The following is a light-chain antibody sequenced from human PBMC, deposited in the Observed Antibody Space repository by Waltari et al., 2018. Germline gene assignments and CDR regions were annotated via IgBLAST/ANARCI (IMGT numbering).Light chain of an antibody. V-gene: IGKV1-39*01. CDR3: QQSYSTWT. CDR1: QNINSV. Sequence: DIQMTQSPSSLSASVGDRVTITCRASQNINSVLNWYQQKPGRAPKPLIYAASRLHSGVPSRFSGSGSGTDYTLTISSLQPEDFATYYCQQSYSTWTSGQGTKVEIK. CDR2: AAS. J-gene: IGKJ1*01.